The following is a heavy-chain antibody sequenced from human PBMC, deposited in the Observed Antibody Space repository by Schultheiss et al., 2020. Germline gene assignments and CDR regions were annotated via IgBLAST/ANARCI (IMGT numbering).Heavy chain of an antibody. CDR1: GFTFSSYA. D-gene: IGHD3-22*01. Sequence: GGSLRLSCAASGFTFSSYAMHWVRQAPGKGLEWVAVISYDGSNKYYADSVKGRFTISRDNSKNTLYLQMNSLRAEDTAVYYCWTQYYDSSGRTIDYWGQGTLVNV. V-gene: IGHV3-30-3*01. CDR3: WTQYYDSSGRTIDY. CDR2: ISYDGSNK. J-gene: IGHJ4*02.